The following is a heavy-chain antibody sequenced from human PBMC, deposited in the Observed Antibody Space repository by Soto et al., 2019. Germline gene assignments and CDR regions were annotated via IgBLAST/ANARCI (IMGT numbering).Heavy chain of an antibody. V-gene: IGHV3-30*03. CDR2: ISAAGGTT. Sequence: QVQLVESGGGVVEPGRSLRLSCDASGFTFSRHGMHWVRQAPGKGLEWVAVISAAGGTTYYADSAKGRFTISRDNDKNPMVWEMNSLRAEDTAIYYCRREGGTWKFAFGIWGQGKMVNVSS. CDR1: GFTFSRHG. CDR3: RREGGTWKFAFGI. J-gene: IGHJ3*02. D-gene: IGHD1-1*01.